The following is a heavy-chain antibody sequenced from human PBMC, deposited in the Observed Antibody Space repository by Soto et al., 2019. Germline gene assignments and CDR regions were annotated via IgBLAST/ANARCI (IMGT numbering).Heavy chain of an antibody. Sequence: EVQLLESGGGLVQPGGSLRLSCAASGFTFINYAMTWVRQAPGKGLEWVSTISGGGDGTYYADSVKGRFTISSDNSRNTRYIQISSLRTYDTAVYYCAKKGQCALGTYCNSGDCHYAFDIWGQGTMVTVSS. CDR3: AKKGQCALGTYCNSGDCHYAFDI. J-gene: IGHJ3*02. CDR2: ISGGGDGT. V-gene: IGHV3-23*01. CDR1: GFTFINYA. D-gene: IGHD2-21*02.